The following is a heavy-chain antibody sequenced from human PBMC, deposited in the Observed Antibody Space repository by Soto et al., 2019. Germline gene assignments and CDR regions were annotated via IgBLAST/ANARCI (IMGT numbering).Heavy chain of an antibody. J-gene: IGHJ4*02. V-gene: IGHV3-74*01. D-gene: IGHD1-1*01. CDR1: GFTLRSYW. Sequence: EVQLVESGGGLVQSGGSLRLSCAASGFTLRSYWMHWVRQAPGKGLVWVSRINDYGTTINYAESVEGRFTISRDDAKSEVFLQLNNLRAEDAAVYYCASGGLEPFAYWGQGAVVTVSS. CDR2: INDYGTTI. CDR3: ASGGLEPFAY.